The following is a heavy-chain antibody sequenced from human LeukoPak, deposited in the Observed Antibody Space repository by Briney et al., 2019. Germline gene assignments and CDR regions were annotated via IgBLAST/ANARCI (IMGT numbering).Heavy chain of an antibody. CDR1: GFSFSTYW. CDR3: ARGQQLVRTSGRLSDYGMDV. J-gene: IGHJ6*02. D-gene: IGHD6-13*01. Sequence: GGSLRLSCVASGFSFSTYWMSWVRQAPGKGLEWVANIKEDGSEKYYVDSVKGRFTMSRDNAKNSVYLQMNRLRAGDTAVYYCARGQQLVRTSGRLSDYGMDVWGQGTTVTVSS. CDR2: IKEDGSEK. V-gene: IGHV3-7*01.